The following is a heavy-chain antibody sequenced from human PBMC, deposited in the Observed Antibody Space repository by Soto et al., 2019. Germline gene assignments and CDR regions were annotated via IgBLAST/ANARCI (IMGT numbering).Heavy chain of an antibody. J-gene: IGHJ5*02. Sequence: SETLSLTCAVYGGSFSGYYWSWIRQPPGKGLEWIGEINHSGSTNYNPSLKSRVTISVDTSKNQFSLKLSSVTAADTAVYYCARGGRTRHPNWNLHNWFDPWGQGTLVTVSS. V-gene: IGHV4-34*01. D-gene: IGHD1-1*01. CDR1: GGSFSGYY. CDR2: INHSGST. CDR3: ARGGRTRHPNWNLHNWFDP.